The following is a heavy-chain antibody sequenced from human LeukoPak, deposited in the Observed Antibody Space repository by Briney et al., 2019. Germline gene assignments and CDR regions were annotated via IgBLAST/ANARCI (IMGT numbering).Heavy chain of an antibody. CDR1: EFTFSSYS. V-gene: IGHV3-21*01. CDR2: ISSSSSYI. CDR3: ARDLRDYGDYDWLDP. D-gene: IGHD4-17*01. Sequence: SGGSLRLSCAASEFTFSSYSMNWVRQAPGKGLEWVSSISSSSSYIYYADSVKGRFTISRDNAKNSLYLQMNSLRAEDTAVYYCARDLRDYGDYDWLDPWGQGTLVTVSS. J-gene: IGHJ5*02.